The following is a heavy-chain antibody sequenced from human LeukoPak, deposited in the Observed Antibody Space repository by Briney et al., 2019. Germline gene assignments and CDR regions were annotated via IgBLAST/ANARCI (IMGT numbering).Heavy chain of an antibody. CDR3: ARLRRGY. CDR1: GLTVTSNH. V-gene: IGHV3-53*01. Sequence: GGSLGLSCAASGLTVTSNHMSWVRQAPGKGLEWVSLIKSDGTKEYADSVKGRFTISRDNSKNTLFLQMNSLRVEDTAVYYCARLRRGYWGRGTPVTVSS. CDR2: IKSDGTK. J-gene: IGHJ4*02.